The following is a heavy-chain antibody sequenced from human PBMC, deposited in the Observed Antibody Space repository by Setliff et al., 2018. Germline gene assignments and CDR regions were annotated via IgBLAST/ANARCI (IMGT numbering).Heavy chain of an antibody. Sequence: RGESLKISCKGSGYSFSNFWIGWVRQMPGKGLEWMGRIDPSDSYTNYSPSFQGHVTISADKSISTAYLQWSSLKASDTAMYYCARLTMTTVTDNVDYWGQGTLVTVSS. CDR3: ARLTMTTVTDNVDY. J-gene: IGHJ4*02. CDR2: IDPSDSYT. V-gene: IGHV5-10-1*01. CDR1: GYSFSNFW. D-gene: IGHD4-17*01.